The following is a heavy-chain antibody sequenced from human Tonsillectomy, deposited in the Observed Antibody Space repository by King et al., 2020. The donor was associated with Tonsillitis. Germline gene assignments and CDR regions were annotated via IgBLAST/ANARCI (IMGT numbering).Heavy chain of an antibody. J-gene: IGHJ4*02. D-gene: IGHD1-20*01. CDR3: AKDLYITGTAFDY. V-gene: IGHV3-23*01. CDR1: GFNFRSYA. Sequence: VQLLESGGGLVQPGGSLRLSCAASGFNFRSYAMNWVRQAPGKGLEWVSAIDGSGGNTYYADSVKGRFTISRDNSKDTLYLQMNSLRAEDTAVYYCAKDLYITGTAFDYWGQGTLVTVSS. CDR2: IDGSGGNT.